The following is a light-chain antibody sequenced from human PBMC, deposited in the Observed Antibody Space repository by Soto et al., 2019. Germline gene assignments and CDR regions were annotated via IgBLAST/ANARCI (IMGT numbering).Light chain of an antibody. Sequence: DIQVTQSPSTLSASVGDRVTITCLASQNMSSWLAWYQQKPGKAPKLLIYKASSLESGVPSRFSGSGSGTEFTLTNSILQPDDFATYHCQQYNTYTYTFGHGSRPEIK. J-gene: IGKJ5*01. CDR1: QNMSSW. CDR3: QQYNTYTYT. CDR2: KAS. V-gene: IGKV1-5*03.